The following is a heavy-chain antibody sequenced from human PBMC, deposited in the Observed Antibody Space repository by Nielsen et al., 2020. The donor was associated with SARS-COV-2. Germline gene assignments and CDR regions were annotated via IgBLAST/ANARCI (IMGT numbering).Heavy chain of an antibody. CDR3: ARDIQEGFSYGPSSDN. CDR1: GYTFTDYY. Sequence: ASVKVSCKASGYTFTDYYMHWVRQAPGQGLEWMGWINPNSGGTNYAQKFQDWVTLTSDTSINTAYMELSGLKSDDTAVYYCARDIQEGFSYGPSSDNWGQGTLVTVSS. D-gene: IGHD5-18*01. CDR2: INPNSGGT. J-gene: IGHJ4*02. V-gene: IGHV1-2*04.